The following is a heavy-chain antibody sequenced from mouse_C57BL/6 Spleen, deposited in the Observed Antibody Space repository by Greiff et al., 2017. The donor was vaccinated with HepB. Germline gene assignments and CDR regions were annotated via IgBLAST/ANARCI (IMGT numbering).Heavy chain of an antibody. V-gene: IGHV1-26*01. D-gene: IGHD2-3*01. CDR1: GYTFTDYY. CDR2: INPNNGGT. J-gene: IGHJ3*01. CDR3: AREWLLLY. Sequence: EVQLQQSGPELVKPGASVKISCKASGYTFTDYYMNWVKQSHGKSLEWIGDINPNNGGTSYNQKFKGKATLTVDKSSSTAYMELRSLTSEDSAVYYCAREWLLLYWGQGTLVTVSA.